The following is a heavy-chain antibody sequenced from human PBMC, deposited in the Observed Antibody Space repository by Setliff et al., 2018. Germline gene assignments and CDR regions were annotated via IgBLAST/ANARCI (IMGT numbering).Heavy chain of an antibody. CDR1: GFTFNNFA. J-gene: IGHJ4*02. V-gene: IGHV3-21*06. Sequence: GRSLRLSCVASGFTFNNFAFNWVRQAPGKGLEWVSSISSRSTYIYYADSVKGRFTISRDNANNSLYLQMNSLRAEDTAMYYCARFACNGGSCYLSASDHWGQGALVTVSS. D-gene: IGHD2-15*01. CDR2: ISSRSTYI. CDR3: ARFACNGGSCYLSASDH.